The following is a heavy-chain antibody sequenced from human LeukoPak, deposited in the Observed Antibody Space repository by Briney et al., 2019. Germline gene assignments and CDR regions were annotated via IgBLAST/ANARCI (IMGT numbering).Heavy chain of an antibody. J-gene: IGHJ4*02. CDR2: ISGSGART. CDR3: AKDTPDDITVAAPYFDY. D-gene: IGHD6-19*01. Sequence: GGSLRLSCAASGFTFTTYAMSWVRQAPGKGLEWVSAISGSGARTHYADSVRGRFTISRDNSKKTMYLQMNSLRAEDTAVYYCAKDTPDDITVAAPYFDYWGQGTLVTVSS. V-gene: IGHV3-23*01. CDR1: GFTFTTYA.